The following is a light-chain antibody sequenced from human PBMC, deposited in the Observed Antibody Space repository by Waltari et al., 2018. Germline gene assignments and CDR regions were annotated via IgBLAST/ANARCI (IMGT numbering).Light chain of an antibody. J-gene: IGKJ1*01. V-gene: IGKV1-27*01. CDR2: AAS. Sequence: DTQMSQSPSSLSAFVGDRVTTTCRASQGINNYLAWYQQKPGKVPKLLIYAASTLQSGVPSRFSGSGFGTDFSLTIGSLQPEDVATYYCQKYDRYPEAFGQGTQVEIK. CDR3: QKYDRYPEA. CDR1: QGINNY.